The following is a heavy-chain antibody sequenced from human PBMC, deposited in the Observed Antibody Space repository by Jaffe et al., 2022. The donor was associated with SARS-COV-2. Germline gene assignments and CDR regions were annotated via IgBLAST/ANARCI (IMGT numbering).Heavy chain of an antibody. D-gene: IGHD1-26*01. Sequence: EVQLVESGGDLVQPGGSLRLSCAASGFTFSSYWMDWVRQAPGKGLEWVANIKKDGSKKSYVDSVKGRFTISRDNAKKSLYLQMNDLRAEDTAIYYCARDLLGASCHWGQGILVTVSS. CDR2: IKKDGSKK. V-gene: IGHV3-7*03. CDR1: GFTFSSYW. J-gene: IGHJ4*02. CDR3: ARDLLGASCH.